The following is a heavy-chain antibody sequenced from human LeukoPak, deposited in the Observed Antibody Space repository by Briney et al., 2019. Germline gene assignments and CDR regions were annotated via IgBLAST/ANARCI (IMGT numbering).Heavy chain of an antibody. CDR2: IIPIFGTA. D-gene: IGHD1-1*01. CDR3: TRGGYGGPRVAFDY. CDR1: GGTFSSYA. J-gene: IGHJ4*02. Sequence: GASVKVSCKASGGTFSSYAISWVRQAPGQGLEWMGGIIPIFGTANYAQKFQGRVTITADKSTSTVYMELSSLRSEDTAVYYCTRGGYGGPRVAFDYWGQGTLVTVSS. V-gene: IGHV1-69*06.